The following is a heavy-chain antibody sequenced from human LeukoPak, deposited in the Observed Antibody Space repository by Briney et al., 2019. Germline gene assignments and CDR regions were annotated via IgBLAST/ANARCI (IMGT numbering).Heavy chain of an antibody. Sequence: PSETLSLTCAVSGGSISSGGYSWSWIRQPPGKGLEWIGSIYYSGNTYYNPSLKSRVAISVDTSKNQFSLKLSSVTAADTAVYYCASTLLYSSGWSMGFDYWGQGTLVTVSS. V-gene: IGHV4-30-2*03. D-gene: IGHD6-19*01. CDR1: GGSISSGGYS. CDR3: ASTLLYSSGWSMGFDY. CDR2: IYYSGNT. J-gene: IGHJ4*02.